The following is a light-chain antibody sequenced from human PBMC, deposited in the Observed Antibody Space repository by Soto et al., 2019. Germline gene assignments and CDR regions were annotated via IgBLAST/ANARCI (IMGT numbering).Light chain of an antibody. CDR2: GAS. J-gene: IGKJ5*01. V-gene: IGKV3-20*01. CDR3: RQYGTSPPIT. Sequence: ESELTQSQGTLCLSPGERATLSCRASQSVSSNYLAWYQQKPRQAPRLLIYGASSRATGIPDRFKGSGSGTDFTLTISRLEPEGFAVYCVRQYGTSPPITFGQGARLQNK. CDR1: QSVSSNY.